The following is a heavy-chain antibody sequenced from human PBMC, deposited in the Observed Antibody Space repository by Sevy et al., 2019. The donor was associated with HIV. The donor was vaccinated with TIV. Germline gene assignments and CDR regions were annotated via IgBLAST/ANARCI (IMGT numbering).Heavy chain of an antibody. J-gene: IGHJ4*02. CDR3: ARDVAAGDF. Sequence: GGSLRLSCAASGFTFTRYWMTWVRQSPGEGLEWLGNINEDGTEKYYRDSVRGRFTISRDNAKKSLHLQMNSLRVDDTGVYYCARDVAAGDFWGQGTLVTVSS. D-gene: IGHD2-21*01. CDR2: INEDGTEK. V-gene: IGHV3-7*01. CDR1: GFTFTRYW.